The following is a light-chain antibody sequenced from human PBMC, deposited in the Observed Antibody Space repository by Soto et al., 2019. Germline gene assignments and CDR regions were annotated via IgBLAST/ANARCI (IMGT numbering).Light chain of an antibody. Sequence: QSVLTQLPSVSGAPGQRVTISCTGSSSNIGAGYDVHWYQQLPGTAPKLLIYGNSNRPSGVPDRFSGSKSGTSASLAITGLQAEDEADYYCQSYDNSLSGYVFGTGNKLTVL. CDR3: QSYDNSLSGYV. J-gene: IGLJ1*01. CDR2: GNS. CDR1: SSNIGAGYD. V-gene: IGLV1-40*01.